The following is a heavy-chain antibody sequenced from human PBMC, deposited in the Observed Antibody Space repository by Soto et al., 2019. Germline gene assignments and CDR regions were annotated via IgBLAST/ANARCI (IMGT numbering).Heavy chain of an antibody. Sequence: QVQLVQSGAEMKKPGSSVKVSCQSSGGTFNTYEMNWVRQAPGQGPEWMGDIPPKFVEANYAPKFQGRVTITADESTDTSYMQLSSVTSDDTALCFCAREVQVHTPAFVYWGQGTLVTVSS. D-gene: IGHD3-10*01. CDR2: IPPKFVEA. CDR3: AREVQVHTPAFVY. CDR1: GGTFNTYE. J-gene: IGHJ4*02. V-gene: IGHV1-69*19.